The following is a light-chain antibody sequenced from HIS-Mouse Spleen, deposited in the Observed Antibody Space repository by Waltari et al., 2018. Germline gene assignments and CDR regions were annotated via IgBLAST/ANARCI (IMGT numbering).Light chain of an antibody. CDR2: GAS. CDR1: QRFSSN. V-gene: IGKV3-15*01. Sequence: ELVMPQSPATLSVSPGERATLPCRSSQRFSSNLAWYQQKPGQAPRLLLYGASTSATGIPARFSGSGSGTEFTLTISSMQSEDFAVYYCQQYNNWPPWTFGQGTKVEIK. CDR3: QQYNNWPPWT. J-gene: IGKJ1*01.